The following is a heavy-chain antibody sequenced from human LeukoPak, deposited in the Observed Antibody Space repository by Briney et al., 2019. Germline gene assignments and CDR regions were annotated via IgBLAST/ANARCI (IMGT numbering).Heavy chain of an antibody. CDR3: ARGSIVGATFDYFDY. J-gene: IGHJ4*02. Sequence: ASVKVSCKASGYTFTGYYIHWVRQAPGQGLEWMGWVNPNSGGTNYAQKFQGRVTMTRDTSISTAYMDLSRLRSDDTAVYYCARGSIVGATFDYFDYWGQGTLVTVSS. D-gene: IGHD1-26*01. CDR1: GYTFTGYY. CDR2: VNPNSGGT. V-gene: IGHV1-2*02.